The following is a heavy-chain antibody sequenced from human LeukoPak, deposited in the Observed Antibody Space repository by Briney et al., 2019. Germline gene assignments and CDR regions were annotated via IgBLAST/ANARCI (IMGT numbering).Heavy chain of an antibody. CDR2: ITSSGAYT. Sequence: PGGSLRLSCAASEFTFTIYAMWLVRQAPGKGLEWVSAITSSGAYTFYADSVKGRLTISRDNSKNTLYLQMNSLRAEDTAIYYCVRDEDTFSMTWYVFDYWGQGTLVTVSS. CDR1: EFTFTIYA. V-gene: IGHV3-23*01. J-gene: IGHJ4*02. CDR3: VRDEDTFSMTWYVFDY. D-gene: IGHD3-22*01.